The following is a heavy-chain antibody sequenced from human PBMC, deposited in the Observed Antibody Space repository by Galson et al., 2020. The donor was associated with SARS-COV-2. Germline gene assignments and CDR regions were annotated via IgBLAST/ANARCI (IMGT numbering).Heavy chain of an antibody. V-gene: IGHV1-2*02. J-gene: IGHJ4*02. CDR1: GYTFSAHY. Sequence: ASVKVSCKASGYTFSAHYINWVRQAPGQGLEWMGWIDPQSGGPKYAPNFQARVSMTRETSTRTAYMEVSRLRCDDTAVYYCALWRGYVSGWTGPFDDWGQGTLVTVSS. D-gene: IGHD6-19*01. CDR3: ALWRGYVSGWTGPFDD. CDR2: IDPQSGGP.